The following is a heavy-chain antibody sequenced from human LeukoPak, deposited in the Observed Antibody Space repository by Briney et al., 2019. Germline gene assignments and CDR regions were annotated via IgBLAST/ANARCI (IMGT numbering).Heavy chain of an antibody. CDR2: INHSGST. J-gene: IGHJ3*02. CDR3: ARRDKAFDI. V-gene: IGHV4-34*01. Sequence: SETLSLTCAVYGESFSGYYWSWIRQPPGKGLEWIGEINHSGSTNYNPSLKSRVTISVDTSKNQFSLKLSSVTAADTAVYYCARRDKAFDIWGQGTMVTVSP. CDR1: GESFSGYY.